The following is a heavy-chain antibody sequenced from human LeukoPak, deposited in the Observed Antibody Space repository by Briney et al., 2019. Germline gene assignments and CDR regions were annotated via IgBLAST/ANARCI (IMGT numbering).Heavy chain of an antibody. J-gene: IGHJ5*02. CDR3: ARGSTRLKNWFDP. CDR1: GGSISSYY. CDR2: IYTSGST. Sequence: SETLSLTCTVSGGSISSYYWSWIRPPAGKGLEWMGRIYTSGSTNYNPSLKSRVTISVDKSKNQFSLKLSSVTAADTAVYYCARGSTRLKNWFDPWGQGTLVTVSS. D-gene: IGHD2-2*01. V-gene: IGHV4-4*07.